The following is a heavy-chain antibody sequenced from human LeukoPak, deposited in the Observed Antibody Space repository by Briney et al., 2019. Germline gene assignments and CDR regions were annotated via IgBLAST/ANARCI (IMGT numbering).Heavy chain of an antibody. CDR2: IKEDGSEK. V-gene: IGHV3-7*03. Sequence: GGSLRLSCAASGFTFSSYWMGWVRQAPGKGLEWVANIKEDGSEKYYVDSVKGRFTVFRDNAKDSLYLQMNSLRAEDTAVYYCARVPRGYCANGVCYTGDYWGQGTLVTVSS. CDR3: ARVPRGYCANGVCYTGDY. J-gene: IGHJ4*02. D-gene: IGHD2-8*01. CDR1: GFTFSSYW.